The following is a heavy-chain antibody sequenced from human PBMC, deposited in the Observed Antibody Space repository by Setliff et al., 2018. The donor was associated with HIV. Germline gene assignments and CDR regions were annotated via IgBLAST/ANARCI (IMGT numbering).Heavy chain of an antibody. CDR1: GGTLSSYG. Sequence: GASVKVSCKTPGGTLSSYGISWVRQAPGQGLEWMGGIIPMFGTGFYAQKFQGRVTITTDESRSTAYMELSSLSSEDTAVFYCARVGHSSSYHYYGMDVWGQGTTVTVSS. J-gene: IGHJ6*02. CDR2: IIPMFGTG. D-gene: IGHD6-13*01. CDR3: ARVGHSSSYHYYGMDV. V-gene: IGHV1-69*05.